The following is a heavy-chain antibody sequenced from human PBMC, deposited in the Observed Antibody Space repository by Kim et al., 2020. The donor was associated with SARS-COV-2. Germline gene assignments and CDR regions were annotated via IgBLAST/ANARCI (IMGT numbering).Heavy chain of an antibody. CDR2: ISYDGSNK. V-gene: IGHV3-30*18. J-gene: IGHJ4*01. Sequence: GGSLRLSCAASGFTFSSYGMHWVRQAPGKGLEWVAVISYDGSNKYYADSVKGRFTISRDNSKNTLYLQMNSLRAEDTAVYYCAKGGGLPITMIMPHALD. CDR1: GFTFSSYG. D-gene: IGHD3-22*01. CDR3: AKGGGLPITMIMPHALD.